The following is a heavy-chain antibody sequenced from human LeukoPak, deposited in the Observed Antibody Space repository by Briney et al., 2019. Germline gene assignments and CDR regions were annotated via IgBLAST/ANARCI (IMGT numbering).Heavy chain of an antibody. CDR2: ITGSGDGR. V-gene: IGHV3-23*01. D-gene: IGHD3-3*01. J-gene: IGHJ4*02. CDR1: GFTFNNHA. Sequence: GGSLRLSCAASGFTFNNHAMTWVRQAPGKGLEWVSVITGSGDGRYYADSVKGRFTISRDNSKNTLHLQMNSLRAEDTALYYCAKDFLTYYWAPSGYYFASGGKGPLVAVSS. CDR3: AKDFLTYYWAPSGYYFAS.